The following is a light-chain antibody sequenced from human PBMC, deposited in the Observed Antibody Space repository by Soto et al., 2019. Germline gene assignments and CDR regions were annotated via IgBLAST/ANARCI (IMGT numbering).Light chain of an antibody. Sequence: QSALTQPASVSGSPGQSITISCTGTSSDVGGYNYVSWSQQPPGKARHLMIYEVSKRPAGVSNRFSGSKSGNTASLTISGLQAEDEADYYCSSYTSSSTYVFGTGTKVTVL. CDR1: SSDVGGYNY. CDR2: EVS. CDR3: SSYTSSSTYV. J-gene: IGLJ1*01. V-gene: IGLV2-14*01.